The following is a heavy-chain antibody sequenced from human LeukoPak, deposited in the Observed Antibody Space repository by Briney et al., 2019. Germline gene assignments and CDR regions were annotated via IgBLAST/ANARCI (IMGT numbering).Heavy chain of an antibody. CDR1: GGSISSSSYY. Sequence: SETLSLTCTVSGGSISSSSYYWGWIRQPPGKGLEWIGSIYYSGSTYYNPSLKSRVTISVDTSKNQFSLKLSSVTAADTAVYYCARLKNYYYGSGSYYYYYYMDVWGKGTTVTISS. V-gene: IGHV4-39*01. D-gene: IGHD3-10*01. CDR3: ARLKNYYYGSGSYYYYYYMDV. CDR2: IYYSGST. J-gene: IGHJ6*03.